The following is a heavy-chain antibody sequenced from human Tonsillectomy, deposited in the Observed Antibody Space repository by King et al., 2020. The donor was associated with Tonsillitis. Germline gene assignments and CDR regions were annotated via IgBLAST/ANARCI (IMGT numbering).Heavy chain of an antibody. Sequence: VQLVESGGDLVQPGGSLRLSCAASGFTFSSYAMSWVRQAPGKGLEWVSAISGSGGSTYSADSVKGRFTISRDNSKNTLYLQMNSLRAEDTAVYYCAKDYRTRFSVYYYYGVDVWGQGTTVTVSS. CDR2: ISGSGGST. V-gene: IGHV3-23*04. CDR3: AKDYRTRFSVYYYYGVDV. CDR1: GFTFSSYA. D-gene: IGHD2-2*01. J-gene: IGHJ6*02.